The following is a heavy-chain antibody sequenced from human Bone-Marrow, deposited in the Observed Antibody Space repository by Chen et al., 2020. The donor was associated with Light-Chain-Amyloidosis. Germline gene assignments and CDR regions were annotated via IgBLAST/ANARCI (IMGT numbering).Heavy chain of an antibody. Sequence: EVQLVESGGGLVQPGGSLRLSCATSGFNFSSFGMSWVRQAPGKGLEWVSTVSGSTVSTYYAGAVKGRFIISRDNSKSTLYLQMNSLRAGDTAVYFCTRKGGYFDFWDQGSLVTVSS. J-gene: IGHJ4*02. CDR2: VSGSTVST. CDR1: GFNFSSFG. D-gene: IGHD3-10*01. CDR3: TRKGGYFDF. V-gene: IGHV3-23*04.